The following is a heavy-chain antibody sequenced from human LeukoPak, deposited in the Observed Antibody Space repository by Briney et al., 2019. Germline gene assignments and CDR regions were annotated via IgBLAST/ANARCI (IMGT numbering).Heavy chain of an antibody. CDR1: GFTFDDYA. CDR2: ISWNSGSI. CDR3: AKDRGTSGAEPYFDY. J-gene: IGHJ4*02. V-gene: IGHV3-9*03. Sequence: GGSLRLSCAASGFTFDDYAMHWVRQAPGKGLEWVSGISWNSGSIGYADSVKGRFTISRDNAKNSLYLQMNSLRAEDMALYYCAKDRGTSGAEPYFDYWGQGTLVTVSS. D-gene: IGHD1-1*01.